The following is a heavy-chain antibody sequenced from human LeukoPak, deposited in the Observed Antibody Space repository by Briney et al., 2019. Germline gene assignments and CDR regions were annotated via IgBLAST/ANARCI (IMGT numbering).Heavy chain of an antibody. J-gene: IGHJ4*02. CDR2: ISGDGSVT. V-gene: IGHV3-74*01. Sequence: PGGSLRLSCTASGFTLRNYWMHWVRQVPGKRLVWVSRISGDGSVTNYADSVQGRFTIYRDNAKNSLYLQMNSLRADDTAVYYCARDPLTQNDYWGQGTLVAVSS. D-gene: IGHD1-14*01. CDR3: ARDPLTQNDY. CDR1: GFTLRNYW.